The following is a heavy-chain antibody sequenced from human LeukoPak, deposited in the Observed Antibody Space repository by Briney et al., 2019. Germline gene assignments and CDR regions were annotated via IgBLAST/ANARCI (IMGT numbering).Heavy chain of an antibody. Sequence: PGGSLRLSCAASGFTFSSYEMNWVRQAPGKGLEWVSYISSSGSTIYYADSVKGRFTISRDNAKNSLYLQMNSLRAEDTAVYYCAREGVTTVVTLIFDYWGQGTLVTVSS. D-gene: IGHD4-23*01. J-gene: IGHJ4*02. CDR3: AREGVTTVVTLIFDY. CDR2: ISSSGSTI. V-gene: IGHV3-48*03. CDR1: GFTFSSYE.